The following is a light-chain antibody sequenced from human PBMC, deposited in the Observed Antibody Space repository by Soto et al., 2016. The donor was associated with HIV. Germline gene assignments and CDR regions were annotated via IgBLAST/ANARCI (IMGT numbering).Light chain of an antibody. CDR1: QSLLHSNGYNY. J-gene: IGKJ5*01. Sequence: DIVMTQSPLSLPVTPGEPASISCRSSQSLLHSNGYNYLDWYLQKPGQSPQLLIYLGSNRASGVPDRFSGSASGTDFTLKISRVEAEDVGVYYCMQPLQTPITFGQGHDWRLN. V-gene: IGKV2-28*01. CDR3: MQPLQTPIT. CDR2: LGS.